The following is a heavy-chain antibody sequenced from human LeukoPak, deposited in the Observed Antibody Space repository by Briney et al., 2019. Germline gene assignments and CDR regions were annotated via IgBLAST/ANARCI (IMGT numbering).Heavy chain of an antibody. J-gene: IGHJ4*02. CDR1: GFTFSTYS. D-gene: IGHD6-13*01. CDR3: ARDRIAAAGTLDY. CDR2: ISSSSYI. V-gene: IGHV3-21*01. Sequence: RGGSLRLSCAASGFTFSTYSMNWVRQAPGKGLEWVSSISSSSYIYYADSVKGRFTISRDNAKNSLYLQMNSLRAEDTAVYYCARDRIAAAGTLDYWGQGTLVTVSS.